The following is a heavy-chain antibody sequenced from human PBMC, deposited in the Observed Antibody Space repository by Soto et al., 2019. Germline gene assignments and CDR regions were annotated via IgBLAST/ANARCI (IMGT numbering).Heavy chain of an antibody. CDR1: GYTFTGYY. CDR3: ARDLGEYSSSYFDY. CDR2: INPNSGGT. Sequence: ASVKVSCKASGYTFTGYYMHWVRQAPGQGLEWMGWINPNSGGTNYAQKFQGRVTMTRDTSISTAYMELSRLRSDDTAVYYCARDLGEYSSSYFDYWGQGTLVTVSS. V-gene: IGHV1-2*02. D-gene: IGHD6-6*01. J-gene: IGHJ4*02.